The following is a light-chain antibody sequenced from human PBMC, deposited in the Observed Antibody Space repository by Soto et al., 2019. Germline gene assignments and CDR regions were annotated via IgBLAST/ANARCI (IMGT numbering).Light chain of an antibody. J-gene: IGLJ3*02. CDR2: SNN. V-gene: IGLV1-44*01. CDR1: TSNIGSHT. Sequence: QSVLTQPPSASGTPGQRVPISCSGSTSNIGSHTVNWYQQLPGTAPKLLIFSNNQRPSGVPDRFSGSKSGTSASLAISGLQSEDEADYYCAAWDDSLNGLVFGGGTKVTVL. CDR3: AAWDDSLNGLV.